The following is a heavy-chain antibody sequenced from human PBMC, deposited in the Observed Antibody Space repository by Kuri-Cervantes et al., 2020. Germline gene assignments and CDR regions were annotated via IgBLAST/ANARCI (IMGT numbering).Heavy chain of an antibody. CDR3: ARASEVIKIDY. V-gene: IGHV4-34*01. D-gene: IGHD2/OR15-2a*01. CDR1: GGSFGNYY. Sequence: SETLSLTCAVYGGSFGNYYWTWIRQPPGKGLEWIGEINQSGNTNYNPPLRSRVIMSVDTSKNQFSLKLRSVTAADTALYFCARASEVIKIDYWGQGVLVSVSS. J-gene: IGHJ4*02. CDR2: INQSGNT.